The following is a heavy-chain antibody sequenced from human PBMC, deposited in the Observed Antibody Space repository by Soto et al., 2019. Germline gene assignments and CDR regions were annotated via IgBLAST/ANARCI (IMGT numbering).Heavy chain of an antibody. CDR3: ARVLRRSSKQLDY. J-gene: IGHJ4*02. CDR2: IKQDGSEK. V-gene: IGHV3-7*01. Sequence: PGGSLRLSCAASGFTFSSYWMSWVRQAPGKGLEWVANIKQDGSEKYYVDSVKGRSTISRDNAKNSLYLQMNSLRAEDTAVYYCARVLRRSSKQLDYWGQGTLVTVSS. D-gene: IGHD6-13*01. CDR1: GFTFSSYW.